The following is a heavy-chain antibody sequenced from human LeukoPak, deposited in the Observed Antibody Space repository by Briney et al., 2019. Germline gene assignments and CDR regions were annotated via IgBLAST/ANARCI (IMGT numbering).Heavy chain of an antibody. V-gene: IGHV4-59*01. CDR1: GGSISSYY. J-gene: IGHJ5*02. Sequence: SETLSLTCTVSGGSISSYYWSRIRQPPGKGLEWIGYIYYSGSTNYNPSLKSRITISIDTSKNQFSLKLSSVTAADTAVYYCARVGYSYGLDPWGQGTLVTVSS. CDR3: ARVGYSYGLDP. CDR2: IYYSGST. D-gene: IGHD5-18*01.